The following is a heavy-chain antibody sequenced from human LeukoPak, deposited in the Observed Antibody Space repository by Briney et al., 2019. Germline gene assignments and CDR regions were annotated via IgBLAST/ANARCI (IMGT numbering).Heavy chain of an antibody. Sequence: GASVKVSCKASGYTFITYYMHWVRQAPGQGLEWMGIINPIGGSTSYAQKFQGRVTMTGDTSTSTVYMELSSLRSEDTAVYYCARDRVELDGDSRFDPWGQGTLVTVSS. CDR2: INPIGGST. CDR3: ARDRVELDGDSRFDP. D-gene: IGHD1-7*01. J-gene: IGHJ5*02. V-gene: IGHV1-46*01. CDR1: GYTFITYY.